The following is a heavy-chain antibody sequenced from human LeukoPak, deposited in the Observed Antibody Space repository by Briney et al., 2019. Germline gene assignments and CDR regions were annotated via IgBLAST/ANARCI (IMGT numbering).Heavy chain of an antibody. CDR3: ARGLSETGISD. CDR2: INPNSGAT. D-gene: IGHD3-9*01. V-gene: IGHV1-2*02. Sequence: ASVKASCKASRYTFTAYYLHWVRQAPGHGLEWMGWINPNSGATDYAQNFQGRVTMARDTSITTAYMELSSLRSDDTAVYYCARGLSETGISDWGQGTLVTVSS. CDR1: RYTFTAYY. J-gene: IGHJ4*02.